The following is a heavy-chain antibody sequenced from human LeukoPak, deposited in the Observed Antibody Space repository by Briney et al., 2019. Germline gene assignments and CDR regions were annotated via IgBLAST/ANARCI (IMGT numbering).Heavy chain of an antibody. D-gene: IGHD3-9*01. CDR1: GYTFTGYY. J-gene: IGHJ6*03. Sequence: ASVKVSCKASGYTFTGYYMHWVRQAPGQGLEWMGWINPNSGGTNYAQKFQGRVTMTRDTSISTAYMELSRLRSDDTAVYYCARASESTGRRTYYDILTGYFSYYMDVWGKGTTVTISS. CDR2: INPNSGGT. CDR3: ARASESTGRRTYYDILTGYFSYYMDV. V-gene: IGHV1-2*02.